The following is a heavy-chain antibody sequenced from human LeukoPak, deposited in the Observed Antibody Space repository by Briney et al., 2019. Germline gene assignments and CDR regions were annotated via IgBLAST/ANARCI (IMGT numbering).Heavy chain of an antibody. D-gene: IGHD4-17*01. CDR1: GYTFSNYD. V-gene: IGHV1-8*01. CDR3: ARGSRDYDESIRYNWFDP. CDR2: MNPKRGST. J-gene: IGHJ5*02. Sequence: ASVKVSCKASGYTFSNYDINWVRQASGQGLEWMGWMNPKRGSTGYAQKFQGRVTMTRDTSISTAYMELTSLRSEDTAVYYCARGSRDYDESIRYNWFDPWGQGTLVTVSS.